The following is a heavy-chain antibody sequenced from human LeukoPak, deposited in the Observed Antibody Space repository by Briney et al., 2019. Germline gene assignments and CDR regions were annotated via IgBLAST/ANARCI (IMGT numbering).Heavy chain of an antibody. J-gene: IGHJ4*02. Sequence: ASLKVSCKASRYTFTGYYIHWVPQAPGQGLEWMGWINPNSGGTNYAQKFQGRVTMTRDTSISTAYMELSRLTSDDTAVYYCARDAIVRDYTNSDYWGQGTLVTVSS. D-gene: IGHD4-11*01. CDR3: ARDAIVRDYTNSDY. V-gene: IGHV1-2*02. CDR2: INPNSGGT. CDR1: RYTFTGYY.